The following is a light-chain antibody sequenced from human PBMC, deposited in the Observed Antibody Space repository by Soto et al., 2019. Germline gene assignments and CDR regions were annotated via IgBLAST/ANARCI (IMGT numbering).Light chain of an antibody. J-gene: IGKJ2*01. CDR1: QSLLHSNGYNY. CDR2: LGS. V-gene: IGKV2-28*01. Sequence: DSVMTQSPLSLPVTPGEPASISCRSSQSLLHSNGYNYLDWYLQKPGQSPKLLIYLGSNRASGVPDRFRGSGSGPDFTLKISRVEAEDVGVYYCMQALQPSFGQGTKLEIK. CDR3: MQALQPS.